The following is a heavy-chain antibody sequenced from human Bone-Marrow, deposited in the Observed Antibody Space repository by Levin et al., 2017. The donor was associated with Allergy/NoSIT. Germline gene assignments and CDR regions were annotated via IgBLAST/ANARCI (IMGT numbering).Heavy chain of an antibody. CDR1: GFTFSNAW. D-gene: IGHD6-19*01. V-gene: IGHV3-15*01. Sequence: TTGGSLRLSCAASGFTFSNAWMYWVRQAPGKGLEWVGRIKSKTDGGTIDYAAPVKGRFTISRDDSENTLYLQMNSLKTEDTAVYYCQWLASYFDYWGQGTLVTVSS. CDR2: IKSKTDGGTI. J-gene: IGHJ4*02. CDR3: QWLASYFDY.